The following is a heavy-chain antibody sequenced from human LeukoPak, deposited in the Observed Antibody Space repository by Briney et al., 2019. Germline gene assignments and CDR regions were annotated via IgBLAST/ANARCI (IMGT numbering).Heavy chain of an antibody. D-gene: IGHD3-3*01. CDR3: AREGLRDFGVVITYYYYYYMDV. CDR1: GGSISSGSYY. J-gene: IGHJ6*03. Sequence: PSQTLSLTCTVSGGSISSGSYYRSWIRQPAGKGLEWIGRIYTSGSTNYNPSLKSRVTISVDTSKNQFSLKLSSVTAADTAVYYCAREGLRDFGVVITYYYYYYMDVWGKGTTVTVSS. CDR2: IYTSGST. V-gene: IGHV4-61*02.